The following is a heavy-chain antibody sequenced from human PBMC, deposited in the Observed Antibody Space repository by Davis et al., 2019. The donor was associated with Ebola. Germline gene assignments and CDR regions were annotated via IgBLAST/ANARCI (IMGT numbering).Heavy chain of an antibody. V-gene: IGHV1-18*01. CDR1: GYTFTSYG. J-gene: IGHJ6*02. CDR3: ARLRYLSGMDV. Sequence: ASVKVSCKASGYTFTSYGISWVRQAPGQGLEWMGWISAYNGNTNYAQKLQGRVTITADKSTSTAYMELSSLRSEDTAVYYCARLRYLSGMDVWGQGTTVTVSS. CDR2: ISAYNGNT. D-gene: IGHD3-9*01.